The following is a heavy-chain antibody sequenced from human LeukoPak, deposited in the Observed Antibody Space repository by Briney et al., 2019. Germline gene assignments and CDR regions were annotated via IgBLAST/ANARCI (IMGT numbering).Heavy chain of an antibody. CDR2: ISAYNGNT. Sequence: APVKVSCKASGYTFTSYGISWVRQAPGQGLEWMGWISAYNGNTNYAQKLQGRVTMTTDTSTSTAYMELRSLRSDDTAVYYCARVGDYCSGGSCYWKVLDYWGQGTLVTVSS. D-gene: IGHD2-15*01. CDR1: GYTFTSYG. V-gene: IGHV1-18*01. CDR3: ARVGDYCSGGSCYWKVLDY. J-gene: IGHJ4*02.